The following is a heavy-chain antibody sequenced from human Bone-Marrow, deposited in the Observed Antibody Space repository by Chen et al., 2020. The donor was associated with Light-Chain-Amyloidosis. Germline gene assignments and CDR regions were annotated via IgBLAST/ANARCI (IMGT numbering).Heavy chain of an antibody. J-gene: IGHJ3*01. CDR1: GGSISSSGHY. CDR2: IYYSGTT. V-gene: IGHV4-31*03. Sequence: QVQLQELGPGLVKTSQTLSLTCTVSGGSISSSGHYWSWIRQQPGKGLEWMGFIYYSGTTYYNPSLKNRIAISLDTSKNQFSLKLSAVTAADTAVYYCARSYSAYDPRAAFDFWGQGTKVTVSS. D-gene: IGHD5-12*01. CDR3: ARSYSAYDPRAAFDF.